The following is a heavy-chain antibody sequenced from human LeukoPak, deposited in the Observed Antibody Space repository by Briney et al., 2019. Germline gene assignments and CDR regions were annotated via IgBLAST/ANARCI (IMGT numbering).Heavy chain of an antibody. CDR1: GGSISSYY. Sequence: SETLSLACTVSGGSISSYYWSWIRQPAGKGLEWIGGIYTSGSTNYNPSLKSRVTMSVDTSKNQFSLKLSSVTAADTAVYYCARVGYYDFWSGYYRNAFDIWGQGTMVTVSS. V-gene: IGHV4-4*07. D-gene: IGHD3-3*01. J-gene: IGHJ3*02. CDR2: IYTSGST. CDR3: ARVGYYDFWSGYYRNAFDI.